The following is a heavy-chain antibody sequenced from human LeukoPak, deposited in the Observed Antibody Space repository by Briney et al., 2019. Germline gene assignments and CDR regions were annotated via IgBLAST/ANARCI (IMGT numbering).Heavy chain of an antibody. J-gene: IGHJ4*02. Sequence: ASVKVSCKASGYTFTSYYMHWVRQAPGQGLEWMGIINPNGDSLSYAQKFQGRVTMTRDASTSTVYMELSSLRSDDTATYYCARVAGSGYGPYYLDYWGQGTVVSVSS. D-gene: IGHD5-12*01. V-gene: IGHV1-46*01. CDR1: GYTFTSYY. CDR3: ARVAGSGYGPYYLDY. CDR2: INPNGDSL.